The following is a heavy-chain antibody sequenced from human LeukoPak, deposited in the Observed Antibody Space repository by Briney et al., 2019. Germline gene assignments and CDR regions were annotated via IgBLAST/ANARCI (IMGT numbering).Heavy chain of an antibody. D-gene: IGHD3-10*01. CDR3: ARVGMVRGVMSYYFDY. J-gene: IGHJ4*02. CDR2: TIPIFGTA. Sequence: GASVKVSCKASGGTFSSYAISWVRQAPGQGLEWMGGTIPIFGTANYAQKFQGRVTITADESTSTAYMELSSLRSEDTAVYYCARVGMVRGVMSYYFDYWGQGTLVTVSS. CDR1: GGTFSSYA. V-gene: IGHV1-69*13.